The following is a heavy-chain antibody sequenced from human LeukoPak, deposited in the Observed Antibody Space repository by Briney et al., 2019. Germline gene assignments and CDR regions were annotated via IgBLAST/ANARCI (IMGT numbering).Heavy chain of an antibody. D-gene: IGHD3-22*01. CDR2: IYTSGST. CDR3: AREQPYYYDSSGYYRDY. V-gene: IGHV4-4*07. Sequence: SETLSLTCSVSGGSISSYYWSWIRQPAGKGLEWIGRIYTSGSTNYNPSLKSRVTISVDTSKNQFSLKLSSVTAADTAVYYCAREQPYYYDSSGYYRDYWGQGTLVTVSS. CDR1: GGSISSYY. J-gene: IGHJ4*02.